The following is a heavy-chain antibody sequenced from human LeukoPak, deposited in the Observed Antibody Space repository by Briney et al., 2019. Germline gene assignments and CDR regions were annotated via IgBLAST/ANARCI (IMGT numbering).Heavy chain of an antibody. Sequence: SETLSLTCTVSGVSISGVGYYWGWIRQPPGKGLEWIGSTSYGGSTYYNPSLKSRVFIYVDMSKNQVSLKLSSVTAADTALYYRAGYYYDSSGYFGCGQGTLVTVSS. J-gene: IGHJ4*02. CDR3: AGYYYDSSGYFG. CDR2: TSYGGST. CDR1: GVSISGVGYY. D-gene: IGHD3-22*01. V-gene: IGHV4-39*01.